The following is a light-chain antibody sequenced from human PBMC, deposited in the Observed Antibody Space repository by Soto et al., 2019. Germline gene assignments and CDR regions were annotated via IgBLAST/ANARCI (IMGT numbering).Light chain of an antibody. CDR3: QTWSTDIRV. Sequence: QPVLTQPPSASASLVASVKLTCTLSSGHNSYAIAWHQQQPEKGPRYLMKLNSDGSHSKGDGIPDRFSGSSSGAERYLTISSLQSEDEADYYCQTWSTDIRVFGGGTKLTVL. CDR2: LNSDGSH. CDR1: SGHNSYA. J-gene: IGLJ3*02. V-gene: IGLV4-69*01.